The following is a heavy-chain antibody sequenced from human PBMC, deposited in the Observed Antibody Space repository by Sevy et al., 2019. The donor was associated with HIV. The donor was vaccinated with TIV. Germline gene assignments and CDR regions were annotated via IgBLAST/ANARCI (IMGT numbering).Heavy chain of an antibody. Sequence: GESLKISCAASGFTFSSYAMSWVRQAPGKGLEWVSAISGSGGSTYYADSVKGRFTISRDNSKNTLYLQMNSLRAEDTAVYYCAKLSGCVAAAGTFDYWGQGTLVTVSS. V-gene: IGHV3-23*01. CDR3: AKLSGCVAAAGTFDY. CDR2: ISGSGGST. CDR1: GFTFSSYA. D-gene: IGHD6-13*01. J-gene: IGHJ4*02.